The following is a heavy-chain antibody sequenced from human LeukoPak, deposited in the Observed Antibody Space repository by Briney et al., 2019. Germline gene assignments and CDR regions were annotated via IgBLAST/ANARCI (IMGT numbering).Heavy chain of an antibody. J-gene: IGHJ6*03. CDR1: GGSFSGYY. Sequence: SETLSLTCAVYGGSFSGYYWSWIRQPPGKGLEWIGEINHSGSTNYNPSLKSRVTISVDTSKNQFSLKLSFVTAADTAVYYCARGPRYDFWSGYYYYYYYMDVWGKGTTVTVSS. V-gene: IGHV4-34*01. D-gene: IGHD3-3*01. CDR3: ARGPRYDFWSGYYYYYYYMDV. CDR2: INHSGST.